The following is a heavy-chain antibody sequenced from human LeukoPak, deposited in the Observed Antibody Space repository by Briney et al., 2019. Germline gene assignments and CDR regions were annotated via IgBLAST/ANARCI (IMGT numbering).Heavy chain of an antibody. CDR3: ARSITMIVVAIPYYYGMDV. CDR2: ISGSGGST. V-gene: IGHV3-23*01. D-gene: IGHD3-22*01. CDR1: GFTFSSYA. J-gene: IGHJ6*02. Sequence: QPGGSLRLSCAASGFTFSSYAMSWVRQAPGKGLEWVSAISGSGGSTYYADSVKGRFTISRDNSKNTLYLQMNSLRAEDTAVYYCARSITMIVVAIPYYYGMDVWGQGTTVTVSS.